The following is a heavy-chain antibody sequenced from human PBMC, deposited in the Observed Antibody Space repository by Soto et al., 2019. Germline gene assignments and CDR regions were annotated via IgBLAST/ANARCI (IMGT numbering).Heavy chain of an antibody. J-gene: IGHJ4*02. D-gene: IGHD5-18*01. CDR2: ISGSGVTT. CDR1: GFTFSSYA. Sequence: GGSLRLSCAASGFTFSSYAMTWVRQAPGKGLEWVSVISGSGVTTSYVDSVKGRFTISRENSKNTLYVQMNSLRAEDSAVYYCAKDRAKDETWIQNWVWGQGTLVTVSS. CDR3: AKDRAKDETWIQNWV. V-gene: IGHV3-23*01.